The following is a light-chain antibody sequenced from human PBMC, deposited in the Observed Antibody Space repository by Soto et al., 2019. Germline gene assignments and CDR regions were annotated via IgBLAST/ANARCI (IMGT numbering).Light chain of an antibody. J-gene: IGLJ3*02. Sequence: QSALTQPASVSGSPGQSITISCTGTSSDVGGYNYVSWYQQHPGKAPKLMIYEVSKRPSVVPDRFSGSKSGNTASLTVSGLQAEDWAEYYCNSYAGSNNWVFGGGTKVTVL. V-gene: IGLV2-8*01. CDR3: NSYAGSNNWV. CDR1: SSDVGGYNY. CDR2: EVS.